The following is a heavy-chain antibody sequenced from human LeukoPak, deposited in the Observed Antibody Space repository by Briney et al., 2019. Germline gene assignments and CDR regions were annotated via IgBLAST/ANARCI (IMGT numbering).Heavy chain of an antibody. V-gene: IGHV1-69*13. CDR3: ARVAGGRYCSSTSCYMRGWFDP. CDR1: GGTFSNYA. CDR2: IIPMFRTA. D-gene: IGHD2-2*02. Sequence: ASVKVSCKASGGTFSNYAISWVRQAPGQGLEWMGGIIPMFRTANYAQKFQDRVTITADESTSTAYMELSSLRSEDTAVYYCARVAGGRYCSSTSCYMRGWFDPWGQGTLVTVSS. J-gene: IGHJ5*02.